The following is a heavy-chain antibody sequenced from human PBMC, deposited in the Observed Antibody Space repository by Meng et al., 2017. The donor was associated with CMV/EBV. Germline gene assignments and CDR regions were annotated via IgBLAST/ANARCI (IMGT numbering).Heavy chain of an antibody. CDR1: GGSISSYY. J-gene: IGHJ6*02. Sequence: GSLRLSCTVSGGSISSYYWSWIRQPPGKGLEWIGYIYYSGSTKYNPSLKSRVTISVDTSKNQFSLKLSSVTAADTAVYYCARVRVPAATYYYYGMDVWGQGTTVTVSS. CDR3: ARVRVPAATYYYYGMDV. V-gene: IGHV4-59*01. D-gene: IGHD2-2*01. CDR2: IYYSGST.